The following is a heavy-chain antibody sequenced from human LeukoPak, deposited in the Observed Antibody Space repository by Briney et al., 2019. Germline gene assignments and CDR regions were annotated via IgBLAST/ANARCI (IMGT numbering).Heavy chain of an antibody. J-gene: IGHJ4*02. CDR3: ASYLTYYYDSSGYYLY. Sequence: PSETLSLTCAVSGGSISSSNWWSWVRQPPGKGLEWIGEIYRSGSTNYNPSLKSRVTISVDKSKNQFSLKLSSVTAADTAVYYCASYLTYYYDSSGYYLYWGQGTLVTVSS. V-gene: IGHV4-4*02. CDR2: IYRSGST. CDR1: GGSISSSNW. D-gene: IGHD3-22*01.